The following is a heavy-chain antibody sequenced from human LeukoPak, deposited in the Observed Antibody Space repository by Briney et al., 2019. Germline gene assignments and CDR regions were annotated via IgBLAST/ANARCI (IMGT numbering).Heavy chain of an antibody. D-gene: IGHD2-15*01. J-gene: IGHJ4*02. CDR1: GFTVSSNS. CDR2: IYSGGNT. V-gene: IGHV3-53*01. Sequence: GGSLRLSCTVSGFTVSSNSWSWVRQAPGKGLEWISFIYSGGNTHYSDSVKGRFTLSRDNSKNTLYLQMNSLRAEDTAIYYCARRAGEYSHPYDYWGQGTLVTVSS. CDR3: ARRAGEYSHPYDY.